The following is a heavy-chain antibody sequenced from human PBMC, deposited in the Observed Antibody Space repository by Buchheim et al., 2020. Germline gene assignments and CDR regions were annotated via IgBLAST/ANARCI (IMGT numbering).Heavy chain of an antibody. CDR1: GFTFSSYE. CDR3: ARDKKTPYCGGDCYSAMDV. J-gene: IGHJ6*02. V-gene: IGHV3-48*03. CDR2: ISSSGSTI. D-gene: IGHD2-21*02. Sequence: EVQLVESGGDLVQPGGSLRLSCAASGFTFSSYEMNWVRQAPGKGLEWVSYISSSGSTIYYADSVKRRFTISRDNAENSLFLQMNSLRAEVTAVYYCARDKKTPYCGGDCYSAMDVWGQGTT.